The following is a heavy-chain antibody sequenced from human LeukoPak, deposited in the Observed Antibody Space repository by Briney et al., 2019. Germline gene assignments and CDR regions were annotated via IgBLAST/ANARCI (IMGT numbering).Heavy chain of an antibody. V-gene: IGHV3-23*01. CDR3: ARGDDSGSDFDY. CDR2: ISGSGGST. CDR1: GFIFSSYA. D-gene: IGHD1-26*01. Sequence: PGGSLRLSCAASGFIFSSYAMSWVRQAPGKGLEWVSAISGSGGSTYYADSVKGRFTISRDNSKNTLYLQMNSLRAEDTAVYYCARGDDSGSDFDYWGQGTLVTVSS. J-gene: IGHJ4*02.